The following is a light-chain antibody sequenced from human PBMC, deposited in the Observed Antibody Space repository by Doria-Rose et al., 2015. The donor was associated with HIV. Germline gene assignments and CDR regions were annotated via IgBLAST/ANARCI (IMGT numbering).Light chain of an antibody. V-gene: IGKV3-20*01. CDR3: HQYGTSCT. J-gene: IGKJ1*01. CDR2: DGC. CDR1: QSFSSTY. Sequence: EIVMTQSPGTLSLSSGERATLSCRASQSFSSTYLAWYQQIPGQAPSLLIYDGCTRVTGIPDRFSASGSGTDFTLTINRLEPEDFALYYCHQYGTSCTFGQGTKVEI.